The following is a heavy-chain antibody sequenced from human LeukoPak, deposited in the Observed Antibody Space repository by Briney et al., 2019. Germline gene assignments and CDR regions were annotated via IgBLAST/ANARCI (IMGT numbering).Heavy chain of an antibody. V-gene: IGHV3-30*03. CDR1: GFTFSSYG. Sequence: GGSLRLSCAASGFTFSSYGMHWVRQAPGKGLEWVAVISSHGSSKYFADSVKGRFTISRDNSKNTLYLQMNSLRAEDTAVYYCARDRLHYDSLTGYPADWGQGTLVTASS. J-gene: IGHJ4*02. CDR3: ARDRLHYDSLTGYPAD. CDR2: ISSHGSSK. D-gene: IGHD3-9*01.